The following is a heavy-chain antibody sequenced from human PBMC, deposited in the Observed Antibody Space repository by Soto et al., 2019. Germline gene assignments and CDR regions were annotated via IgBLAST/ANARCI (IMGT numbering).Heavy chain of an antibody. Sequence: SETLSLTCTVSGGSISSGDYYWSWIRQPPGKGLEWIGYIYYSGSTYYNPSLKSRVTISVDTSKNQFSLKLSSVTAADTAVYYCARRGYSGYDMGMDVWGQGTTVTVSS. V-gene: IGHV4-30-4*01. D-gene: IGHD5-12*01. CDR1: GGSISSGDYY. CDR2: IYYSGST. J-gene: IGHJ6*02. CDR3: ARRGYSGYDMGMDV.